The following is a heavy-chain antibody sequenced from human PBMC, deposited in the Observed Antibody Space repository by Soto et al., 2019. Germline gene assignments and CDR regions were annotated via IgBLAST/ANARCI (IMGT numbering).Heavy chain of an antibody. J-gene: IGHJ3*02. CDR1: GYTFTGYY. CDR2: INPNSGGT. D-gene: IGHD3-3*01. CDR3: ARDRVTYYDFWSGYLKDSFDI. Sequence: ASVKVSCKASGYTFTGYYMHWVRQAPGQGLERMGWINPNSGGTNYAQKFQGWVTMTRDTSISTAYMELSRLRSDDTAVYYCARDRVTYYDFWSGYLKDSFDIWGQGTMVTVSS. V-gene: IGHV1-2*04.